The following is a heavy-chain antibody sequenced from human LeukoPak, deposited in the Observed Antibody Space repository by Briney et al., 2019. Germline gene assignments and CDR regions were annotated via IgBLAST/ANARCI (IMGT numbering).Heavy chain of an antibody. CDR2: INPNTGAT. Sequence: ASVKVSCKASGYTFSGHYIHWVRQAPGQGLEWMGWINPNTGATKFAQRFQGRVTMTRDSAIGTAYMELSSLRSDDTAVYYCARRTTYDAFDLWGQGTMVTVSS. CDR1: GYTFSGHY. D-gene: IGHD1-14*01. V-gene: IGHV1-2*02. J-gene: IGHJ3*01. CDR3: ARRTTYDAFDL.